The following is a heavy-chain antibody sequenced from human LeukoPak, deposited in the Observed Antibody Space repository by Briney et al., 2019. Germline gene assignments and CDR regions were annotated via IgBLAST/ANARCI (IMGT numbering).Heavy chain of an antibody. D-gene: IGHD3-22*01. CDR1: VYSFTSYL. V-gene: IGHV1-46*01. CDR2: INPSGGTT. Sequence: SVKVSCEASVYSFTSYLMHWVRQAPGQGREWMGIINPSGGTTNYVQKFRGRVTMTRDMSTSTVYMELSSLRSEDTAVYYCARTYDSSGYYDYWGQGTLVTVSS. CDR3: ARTYDSSGYYDY. J-gene: IGHJ4*02.